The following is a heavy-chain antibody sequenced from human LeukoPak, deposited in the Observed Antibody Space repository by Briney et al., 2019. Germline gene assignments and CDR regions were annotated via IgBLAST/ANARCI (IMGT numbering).Heavy chain of an antibody. CDR3: AMGGESTGTSASFDH. V-gene: IGHV4-4*08. D-gene: IGHD3-16*01. CDR2: ITVSGLT. CDR1: GGSISTYY. Sequence: SETLSLTCAVSGGSISTYYWTWIRQLPGKELEWIGFITVSGLTNYNPSLYGRVTMSLDPSKDLLSLKLRSLTAADSAMYYCAMGGESTGTSASFDHWGRGILVTVSS. J-gene: IGHJ4*02.